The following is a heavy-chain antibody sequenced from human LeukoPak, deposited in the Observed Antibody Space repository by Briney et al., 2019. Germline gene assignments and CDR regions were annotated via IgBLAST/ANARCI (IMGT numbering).Heavy chain of an antibody. J-gene: IGHJ4*02. Sequence: GGSLRLSCAASGFTFSSYGMHWVRQAPGKGLEWVAVIWYDGSNKYYADSVKGRFTIFRDNSKNTLYLQMNSLRAEDTAVYYCASTAGSGYYLSFDYWGQGTLVTVSS. CDR1: GFTFSSYG. D-gene: IGHD3-22*01. V-gene: IGHV3-33*01. CDR2: IWYDGSNK. CDR3: ASTAGSGYYLSFDY.